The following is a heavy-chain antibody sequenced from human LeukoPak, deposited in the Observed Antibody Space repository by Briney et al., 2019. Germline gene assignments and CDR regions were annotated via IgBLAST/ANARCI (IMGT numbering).Heavy chain of an antibody. CDR3: AKSGVAPAGIGDY. J-gene: IGHJ4*02. CDR1: GFTVSSNY. Sequence: GGSLRLSCAASGFTVSSNYMSWVRQAPGKGLEWVSVIYGGGTTYYADSVKGRFTISRDNSKNTLYLQMNSLRAEDTAVYYCAKSGVAPAGIGDYWGQGTLVTVSS. D-gene: IGHD6-13*01. V-gene: IGHV3-53*01. CDR2: IYGGGTT.